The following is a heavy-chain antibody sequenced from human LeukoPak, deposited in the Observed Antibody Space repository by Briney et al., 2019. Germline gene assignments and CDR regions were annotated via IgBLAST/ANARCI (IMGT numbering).Heavy chain of an antibody. Sequence: GGSLRLSCAASGFTFSSYSMNWVRQAPGKGLGWVSSISSSSDYIYHADSVEGRFTISRDNAKKSLYLQMNSLRVEDTAVYYCARGATTTRFGRFDPWGQGTLVMVSS. CDR3: ARGATTTRFGRFDP. CDR1: GFTFSSYS. D-gene: IGHD4-17*01. V-gene: IGHV3-21*01. CDR2: ISSSSDYI. J-gene: IGHJ5*02.